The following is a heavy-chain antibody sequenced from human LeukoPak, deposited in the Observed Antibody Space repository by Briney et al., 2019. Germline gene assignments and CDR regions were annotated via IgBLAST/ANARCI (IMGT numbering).Heavy chain of an antibody. CDR3: ARVRSIVVAPAAPLDN. D-gene: IGHD2-21*01. CDR1: GYSFSTYA. J-gene: IGHJ4*02. V-gene: IGHV1-18*01. Sequence: ASAKVSCTASGYSFSTYAISWVRQAAGQGLEWIGWISVFNGDTKYGQRFQGRVTMTTDASSNTAYMVLRSLKSAAPAVYYWARVRSIVVAPAAPLDNWGQGTPVIAS. CDR2: ISVFNGDT.